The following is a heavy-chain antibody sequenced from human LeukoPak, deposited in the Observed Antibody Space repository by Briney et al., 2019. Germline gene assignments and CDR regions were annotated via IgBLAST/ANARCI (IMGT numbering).Heavy chain of an antibody. J-gene: IGHJ6*03. D-gene: IGHD1-1*01. V-gene: IGHV3-48*01. CDR3: ARTGTQPAYYYYMDV. CDR1: GFTFSSYS. CDR2: ISSSSSTI. Sequence: GGSLRLSCAASGFTFSSYSMNWVRQAPGKGLEWVSYISSSSSTIYYADSVKGRFTISRDNAKNSLYLQMNSLRAEDTAVYYCARTGTQPAYYYYMDVWGKGTTVTVSS.